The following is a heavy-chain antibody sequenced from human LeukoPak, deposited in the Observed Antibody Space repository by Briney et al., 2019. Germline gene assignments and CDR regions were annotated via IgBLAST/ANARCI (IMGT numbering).Heavy chain of an antibody. D-gene: IGHD4-11*01. CDR1: GFTFSSYS. CDR2: ISSSSSYI. V-gene: IGHV3-21*01. Sequence: PGGSLRLSCAASGFTFSSYSMNWVRQAPGKGLEWVSSISSSSSYIYYADSVKGRFTISRDNAKNSLYLQMNSLRAGDTAVYYCARGGRGQAYSNYVGYWGQGTLVTVSS. CDR3: ARGGRGQAYSNYVGY. J-gene: IGHJ4*02.